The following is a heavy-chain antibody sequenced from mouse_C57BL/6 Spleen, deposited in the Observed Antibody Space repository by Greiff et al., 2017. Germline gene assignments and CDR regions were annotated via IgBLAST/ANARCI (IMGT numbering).Heavy chain of an antibody. Sequence: VKLVESGAELARPGASVKLSCKASGYTFTSYGISWVKQRTGQGLEWIGEIYPRSGNTYYNEKFKGKATLTADKSSSTAYMELRSLTSEDSAVYFCASYYYGSRAYWGQGTLVTVSA. CDR1: GYTFTSYG. D-gene: IGHD1-1*01. V-gene: IGHV1-81*01. CDR3: ASYYYGSRAY. J-gene: IGHJ3*01. CDR2: IYPRSGNT.